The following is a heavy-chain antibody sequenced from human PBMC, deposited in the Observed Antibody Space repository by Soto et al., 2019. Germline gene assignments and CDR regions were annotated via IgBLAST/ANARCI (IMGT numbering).Heavy chain of an antibody. D-gene: IGHD6-13*01. CDR3: ARDKAAAASYYYYYGMDV. J-gene: IGHJ6*02. Sequence: ASVKVSCKASGDTFTSYAMDWVRQAPGQRLEWMGWINAGNGNTKYSQKFQGRVTITRDTSTSTAYMELSSLRSDDPAVYYCARDKAAAASYYYYYGMDVWGQGTTVTVSS. CDR1: GDTFTSYA. V-gene: IGHV1-3*01. CDR2: INAGNGNT.